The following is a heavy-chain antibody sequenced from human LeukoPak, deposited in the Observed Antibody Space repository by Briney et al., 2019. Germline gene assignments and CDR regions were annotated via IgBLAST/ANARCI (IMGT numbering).Heavy chain of an antibody. CDR2: IDPNSGGP. CDR3: ARERGIIAFDL. CDR1: GYTFTDNH. Sequence: ASVKVSCRASGYTFTDNHIYWVRQARGQGLEWMGWIDPNSGGPNYAQKFQGRVTMARDTSISTAYMELSNLGSDATAVYYCARERGIIAFDLWGQGTMVTVSS. J-gene: IGHJ3*01. D-gene: IGHD1-14*01. V-gene: IGHV1-2*02.